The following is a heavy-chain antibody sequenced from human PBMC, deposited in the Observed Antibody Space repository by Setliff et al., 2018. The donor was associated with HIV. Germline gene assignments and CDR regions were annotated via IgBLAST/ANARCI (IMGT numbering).Heavy chain of an antibody. J-gene: IGHJ5*02. Sequence: GGSLRLSCAASGFTFSNYWMSWVRQAPGKGLEWVASIKQDGSEKYYVDSVKGRFTISRDNAKKSMYLQMNSLRAEDTAVYYCARVGAGSSWYPDWFDPWGQGTLVTVSS. CDR1: GFTFSNYW. D-gene: IGHD6-13*01. CDR2: IKQDGSEK. V-gene: IGHV3-7*01. CDR3: ARVGAGSSWYPDWFDP.